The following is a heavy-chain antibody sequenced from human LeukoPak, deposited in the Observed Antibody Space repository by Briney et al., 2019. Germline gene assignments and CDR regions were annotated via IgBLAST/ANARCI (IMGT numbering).Heavy chain of an antibody. CDR1: GGSVSSSSYY. D-gene: IGHD1-26*01. Sequence: SETLSLTCTVSGGSVSSSSYYWGWIRQPPGKDLEWIGSIYYSGNTYYNPPLKSRVTISLDTSKNQFSLKLSSVTAADTAVYYCASILPKVGATRGGAFDIWGQGTMVTVSS. V-gene: IGHV4-39*01. CDR2: IYYSGNT. CDR3: ASILPKVGATRGGAFDI. J-gene: IGHJ3*02.